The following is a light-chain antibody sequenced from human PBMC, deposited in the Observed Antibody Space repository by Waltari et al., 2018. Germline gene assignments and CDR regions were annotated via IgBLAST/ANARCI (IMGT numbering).Light chain of an antibody. CDR2: DSD. CDR3: GAWDNSLSGGV. J-gene: IGLJ2*01. V-gene: IGLV1-51*01. CDR1: SSNIANNY. Sequence: QSVLTQPPSVSAAPGQKVTISCSGSSSNIANNYVSWYQQLPGAAPKLLIFDSDKRSSGIPDLFSGSKSGTSATLVITGLQTGDEADYYCGAWDNSLSGGVFGGGTKLTVL.